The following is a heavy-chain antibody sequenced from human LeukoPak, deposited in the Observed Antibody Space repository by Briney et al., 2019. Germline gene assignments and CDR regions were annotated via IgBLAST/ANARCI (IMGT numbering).Heavy chain of an antibody. Sequence: GGFLRLSCTVSGFTVSSNSMSWVRQAPGKGLEWVSFIYSDNTHYSDSVKGRFTISRDNSKNTLYLQMNSLRAEDTAVYYCARRADAYSHPYDYWGQGTLVTVSS. CDR1: GFTVSSNS. V-gene: IGHV3-53*01. J-gene: IGHJ4*02. D-gene: IGHD3-16*01. CDR2: IYSDNT. CDR3: ARRADAYSHPYDY.